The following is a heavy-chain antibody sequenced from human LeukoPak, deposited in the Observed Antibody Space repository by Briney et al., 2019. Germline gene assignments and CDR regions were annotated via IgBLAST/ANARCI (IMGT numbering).Heavy chain of an antibody. CDR1: GFTFYSYA. D-gene: IGHD3-22*01. J-gene: IGHJ4*02. V-gene: IGHV3-23*01. Sequence: PGGSLRLSCAASGFTFYSYAMSWVRQAPGKGLEWVSAISGSGGSTHYADSVKGRFTISRDNSKNTLYLQMNSLRAEDTAVYYCAKGNSGYYPYYFDYWGQGTLVAVSS. CDR3: AKGNSGYYPYYFDY. CDR2: ISGSGGST.